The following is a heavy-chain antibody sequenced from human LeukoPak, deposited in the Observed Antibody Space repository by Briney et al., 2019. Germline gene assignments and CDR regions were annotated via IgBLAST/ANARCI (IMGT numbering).Heavy chain of an antibody. Sequence: SETLSLTCTVSGYSISSGYYWGWIRQPPGKGLEWIGSIDHSGSTNDNPSLKSRVTVSVDTSKNQFSLKLSSVTAADTAVYYCARVPYCTSTSCYVGGYHMDVWGKGTTVTVSS. CDR3: ARVPYCTSTSCYVGGYHMDV. D-gene: IGHD2-2*01. V-gene: IGHV4-38-2*02. CDR2: IDHSGST. CDR1: GYSISSGYY. J-gene: IGHJ6*03.